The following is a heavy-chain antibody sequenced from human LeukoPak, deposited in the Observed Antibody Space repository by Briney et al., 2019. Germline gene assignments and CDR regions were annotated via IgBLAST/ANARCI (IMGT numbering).Heavy chain of an antibody. CDR3: ARPLESDYYDSSGYFGY. D-gene: IGHD3-22*01. V-gene: IGHV5-51*01. Sequence: GESLKISCKGSGYSFISYLIGWVRQMPGKGLEWRGIIYPGDSDTRYSPSFQGQVTISADKSISTAYLQWSSLKASDTAMYYCARPLESDYYDSSGYFGYWGQGTLVTVSS. J-gene: IGHJ4*02. CDR2: IYPGDSDT. CDR1: GYSFISYL.